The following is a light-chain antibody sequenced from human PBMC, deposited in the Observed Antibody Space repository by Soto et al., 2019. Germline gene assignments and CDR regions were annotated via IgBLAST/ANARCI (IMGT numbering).Light chain of an antibody. V-gene: IGKV3-11*01. Sequence: EIVLTQSPATLSLSPGDRATLSCRASQDVGGYLSWFQQKPGQAPRLLIYDASIRATGIPARFSGSESGTVFTLTIHSLEPEDFAVYYCQQRSNWPITFGQGTRLEIK. J-gene: IGKJ5*01. CDR2: DAS. CDR3: QQRSNWPIT. CDR1: QDVGGY.